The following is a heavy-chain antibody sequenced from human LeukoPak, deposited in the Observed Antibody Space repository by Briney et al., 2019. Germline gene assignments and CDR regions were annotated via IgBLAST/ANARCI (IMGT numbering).Heavy chain of an antibody. CDR1: GYTFTSCV. J-gene: IGHJ4*02. Sequence: ASVKVSCKASGYTFTSCVIKWVRQATGQGLEWMGWMNPNSGNTGYGQSFQGRITMTRDISIGTAYMELSNLTSEDTAIYYCTRGSSGRRDNWGQGTLVTVSA. D-gene: IGHD6-19*01. CDR2: MNPNSGNT. CDR3: TRGSSGRRDN. V-gene: IGHV1-8*01.